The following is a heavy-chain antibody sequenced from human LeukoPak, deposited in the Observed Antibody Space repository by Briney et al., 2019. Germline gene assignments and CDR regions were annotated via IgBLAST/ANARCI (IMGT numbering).Heavy chain of an antibody. CDR3: ARDRGRGADY. V-gene: IGHV3-53*01. CDR1: GLTVSSNY. Sequence: GGSLRLPCAASGLTVSSNYMSWVRQAPGKGLEWVSVIYSGGSAYYADSVKGRFTISRDNSKNTLYLQMNSLRAEDTAVYYCARDRGRGADYWGQGTLVTVSS. D-gene: IGHD3-16*01. CDR2: IYSGGSA. J-gene: IGHJ4*02.